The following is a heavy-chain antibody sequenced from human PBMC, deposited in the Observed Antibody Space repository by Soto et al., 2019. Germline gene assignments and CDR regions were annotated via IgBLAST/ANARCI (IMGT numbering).Heavy chain of an antibody. V-gene: IGHV4-59*01. Sequence: PSETLSLTCTVSGGSISSYYWSWIRQPPGKGLEWIGYIYYSGSTNYNPSLKSRVTISVDTSKNQFSLKLSSVTAADTAVYYCASSGSTTVFDYWGQGTLVTAPQ. J-gene: IGHJ4*02. CDR2: IYYSGST. D-gene: IGHD1-26*01. CDR1: GGSISSYY. CDR3: ASSGSTTVFDY.